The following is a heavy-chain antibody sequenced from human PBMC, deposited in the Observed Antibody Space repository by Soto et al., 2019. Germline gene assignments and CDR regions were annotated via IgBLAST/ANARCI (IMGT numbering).Heavy chain of an antibody. CDR3: AKDPYYDILTGYYHY. V-gene: IGHV3-23*01. CDR2: ISGSGGST. D-gene: IGHD3-9*01. Sequence: PGGSLRLSCAASGFTFSSYAMSWVRQAPGKGLEWVSAISGSGGSTYYADSVKGRFTISRDNSKNTLYLQMNSLRAEDTAVYYCAKDPYYDILTGYYHYWGQGTLVTVSS. J-gene: IGHJ4*02. CDR1: GFTFSSYA.